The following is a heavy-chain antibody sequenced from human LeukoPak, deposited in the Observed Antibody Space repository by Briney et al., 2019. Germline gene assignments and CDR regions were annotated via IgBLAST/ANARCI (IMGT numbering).Heavy chain of an antibody. CDR1: GYTFTSYG. CDR2: ISAYNGNT. D-gene: IGHD1-26*01. Sequence: ASVKVSCKASGYTFTSYGISWVRQAPGQGLEWMGWISAYNGNTNYAQKLQGRVTMTTDTSTSTAYMELRSLRSDDTTVYYCARVLPRGSYYFGSDYWGQGTLVTVSS. CDR3: ARVLPRGSYYFGSDY. J-gene: IGHJ4*02. V-gene: IGHV1-18*01.